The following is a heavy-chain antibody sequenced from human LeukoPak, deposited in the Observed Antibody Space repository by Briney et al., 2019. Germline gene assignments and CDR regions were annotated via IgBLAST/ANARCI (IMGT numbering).Heavy chain of an antibody. CDR2: ISGSGGST. Sequence: GGSLRLSCAASGFTFSSYAMTWVRQAPGKGLEWVSGISGSGGSTYYADSVKGRFTISRDNSKNTPYVQMNSLRAEGTAVYYCAKSDYCDSSGYYYGSDYWGQGTLVTVSS. V-gene: IGHV3-23*01. CDR1: GFTFSSYA. CDR3: AKSDYCDSSGYYYGSDY. J-gene: IGHJ4*02. D-gene: IGHD3-22*01.